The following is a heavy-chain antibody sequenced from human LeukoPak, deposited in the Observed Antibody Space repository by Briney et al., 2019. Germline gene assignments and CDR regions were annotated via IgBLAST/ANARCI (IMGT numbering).Heavy chain of an antibody. CDR3: ARLPFDYYDSSGYYYPFDY. Sequence: GSSVKVSCKASGGTFSSYAISWVRQAPGQGLEWTGRIIPILGIANYAQKFQGRVTITADKSTSTAYMELSSLRSEDTAVYYCARLPFDYYDSSGYYYPFDYWGQGTLVTVSS. CDR1: GGTFSSYA. D-gene: IGHD3-22*01. J-gene: IGHJ4*02. V-gene: IGHV1-69*04. CDR2: IIPILGIA.